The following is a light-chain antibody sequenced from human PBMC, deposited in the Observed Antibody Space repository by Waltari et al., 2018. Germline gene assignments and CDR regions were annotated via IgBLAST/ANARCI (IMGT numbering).Light chain of an antibody. CDR2: AAS. V-gene: IGKV1D-16*01. J-gene: IGKJ5*01. Sequence: DIQMTQSPSSLPASVGDRVIISCRASQGISRWLAWYQQKPEKAPKSLIFAASSLQSGVPSRCSGNGSETDFTLTITSLQPEDFATYYCQQYNTYPPTFGQGTRLEIK. CDR3: QQYNTYPPT. CDR1: QGISRW.